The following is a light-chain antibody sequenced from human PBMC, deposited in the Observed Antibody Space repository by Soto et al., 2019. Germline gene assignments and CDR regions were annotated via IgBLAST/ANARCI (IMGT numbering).Light chain of an antibody. V-gene: IGLV2-14*01. CDR2: DVS. Sequence: ALTQPASVSVSPGQSITISCTGTSSDVGGYNYVSWYQQHPGKAPKLMIYDVSNRPSGVSNRFSGSKSGNTASLTISGLQAEDEADYYCTSYTRTSSTTYVFGTGTKVTVL. CDR3: TSYTRTSSTTYV. J-gene: IGLJ1*01. CDR1: SSDVGGYNY.